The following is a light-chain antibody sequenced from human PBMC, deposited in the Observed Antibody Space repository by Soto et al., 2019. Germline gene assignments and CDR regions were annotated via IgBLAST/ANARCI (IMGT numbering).Light chain of an antibody. CDR2: ATS. V-gene: IGKV3-11*01. CDR1: PSIGNY. J-gene: IGKJ3*01. CDR3: QQRISWPFT. Sequence: EVVLTQSPATLSLSPGEGATLSCRASPSIGNYLAWYQQKPGQAPRLLIYATSNRATGIPARFSGSGSGTDFTLTISSLEPEDFAVYYCQQRISWPFTFGPGTKVDIK.